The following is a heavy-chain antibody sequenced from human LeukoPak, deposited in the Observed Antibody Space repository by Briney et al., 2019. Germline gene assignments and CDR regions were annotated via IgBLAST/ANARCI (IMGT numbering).Heavy chain of an antibody. D-gene: IGHD4-17*01. V-gene: IGHV3-23*01. Sequence: GGSLRLSCAAPGFTFNNYAMNWVRQAPGKGLEWVSSISGGGETTYYADSAKGRFTISRDNSRNTLYLQMNSLRAEDTAVYYCARDYADYVGYFFFDYWGQGTLVTVSS. J-gene: IGHJ4*02. CDR1: GFTFNNYA. CDR2: ISGGGETT. CDR3: ARDYADYVGYFFFDY.